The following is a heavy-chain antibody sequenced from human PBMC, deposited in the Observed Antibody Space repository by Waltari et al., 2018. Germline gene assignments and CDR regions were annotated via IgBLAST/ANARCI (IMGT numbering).Heavy chain of an antibody. D-gene: IGHD2-15*01. CDR2: ISYDSINR. CDR3: ARRGVTGREAAPPDY. Sequence: QVQLVESGGGVVQPGPSLSLPCAASGFTFSSYAMHWVRQAPGKGLEWVAVISYDSINRFYADSVKGRFTISRDNSKNTLSLQMSSLRDDDTALYFCARRGVTGREAAPPDYWGQGTLVTVSS. J-gene: IGHJ4*02. V-gene: IGHV3-30*15. CDR1: GFTFSSYA.